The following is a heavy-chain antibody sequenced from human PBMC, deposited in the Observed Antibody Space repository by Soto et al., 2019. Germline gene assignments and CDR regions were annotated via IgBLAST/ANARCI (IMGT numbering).Heavy chain of an antibody. Sequence: QVHLVESGGGLVKPGGSLRLSCAASGFTFSDYYMSWIRQAPGKGLEWVSYISSSSSDTNYADSVRGRFTISRDNAKNSLYLQMNGLRAEDTAVYYCARDIARVGDTYYYDYWGQGTLVTVSS. V-gene: IGHV3-11*06. J-gene: IGHJ4*02. CDR3: ARDIARVGDTYYYDY. D-gene: IGHD1-26*01. CDR2: ISSSSSDT. CDR1: GFTFSDYY.